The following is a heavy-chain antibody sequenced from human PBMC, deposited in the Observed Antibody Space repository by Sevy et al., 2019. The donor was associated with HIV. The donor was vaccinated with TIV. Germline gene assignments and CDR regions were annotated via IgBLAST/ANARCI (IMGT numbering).Heavy chain of an antibody. CDR2: ISSSTSTI. CDR1: GFNFSAHY. CDR3: ARVAINYDGDY. D-gene: IGHD3-16*01. Sequence: GGSLRLSCAASGFNFSAHYMAWVRQAPGKGLEWLSYISSSTSTIYYADSVKGRFTISRDNAKNSLHLQMNSLRVDDTAIYYCARVAINYDGDYWGQGTLVTVSS. J-gene: IGHJ4*02. V-gene: IGHV3-11*01.